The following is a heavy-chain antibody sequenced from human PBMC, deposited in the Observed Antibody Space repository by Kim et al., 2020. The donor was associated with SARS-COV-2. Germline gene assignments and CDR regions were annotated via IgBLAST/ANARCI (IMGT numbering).Heavy chain of an antibody. D-gene: IGHD3-10*02. CDR2: IDPSDSYT. Sequence: GESLKISCKGSGYTFITYWISWVRQMPGKGLEWMGRIDPSDSYTNYSPPFQGHVNMSADKSISTAYLQWSSLKASDTAMYFCARVTMSGFTTNAFEIWGQGTMVTVSS. CDR3: ARVTMSGFTTNAFEI. CDR1: GYTFITYW. V-gene: IGHV5-10-1*01. J-gene: IGHJ3*02.